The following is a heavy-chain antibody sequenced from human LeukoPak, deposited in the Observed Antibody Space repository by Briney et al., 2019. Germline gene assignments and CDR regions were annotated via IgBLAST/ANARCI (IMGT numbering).Heavy chain of an antibody. D-gene: IGHD2-2*01. V-gene: IGHV1-2*04. Sequence: ASVKVSCKASGYTFTGYYMHWVRQAPGQGLEWMGWINPNSGGTNYAQKFQGWVTMTRDTSISTAYMELSRQRSDDTAVYYCARGWVVPAASTSPDFDYWGQGTLVTVSS. J-gene: IGHJ4*02. CDR3: ARGWVVPAASTSPDFDY. CDR1: GYTFTGYY. CDR2: INPNSGGT.